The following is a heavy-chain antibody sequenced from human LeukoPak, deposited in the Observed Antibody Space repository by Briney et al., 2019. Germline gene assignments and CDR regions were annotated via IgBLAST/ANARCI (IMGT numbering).Heavy chain of an antibody. Sequence: SETLSLTCAVYGGSFSGYYWSWIRQPPGKGLEWIGYIYYSGSTNYNPSLKSRVTISVDTSKNQFSLKLSSVTAVDTAVYYCARSIAARYDYWGQGTLVTVSS. J-gene: IGHJ4*02. D-gene: IGHD6-6*01. CDR2: IYYSGST. CDR1: GGSFSGYY. V-gene: IGHV4-59*01. CDR3: ARSIAARYDY.